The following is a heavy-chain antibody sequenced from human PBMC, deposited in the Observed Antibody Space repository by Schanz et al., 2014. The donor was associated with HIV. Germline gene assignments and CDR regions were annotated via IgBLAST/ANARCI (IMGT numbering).Heavy chain of an antibody. Sequence: EVQLVESGGGLVQPGGSLRLSCAASGFTFSTYDMHWVRQVTGKGLEWVSAIGTAADTYYSDSVKGRFTISRENAKNSLYLQMNSLRVGDTAVYYCARVGGGGASHGMDVWVQGTTVTVSS. CDR2: IGTAADT. V-gene: IGHV3-13*01. D-gene: IGHD2-15*01. J-gene: IGHJ6*02. CDR1: GFTFSTYD. CDR3: ARVGGGGASHGMDV.